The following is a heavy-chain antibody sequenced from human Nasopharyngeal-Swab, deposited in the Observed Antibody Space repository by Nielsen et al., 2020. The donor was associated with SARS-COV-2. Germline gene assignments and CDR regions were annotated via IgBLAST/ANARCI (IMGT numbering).Heavy chain of an antibody. Sequence: GGSLRLSCTASGFSFNNYGMHWVRQAPGTGLEWVAVISYEGSKKFYAESVEGRFTISRDYSKNTLYLQMDSLRTEDTAMYFCAKANALFWFGQFKNDAFDIWGQGTMVAVSS. CDR3: AKANALFWFGQFKNDAFDI. V-gene: IGHV3-30*18. CDR1: GFSFNNYG. D-gene: IGHD3-10*01. J-gene: IGHJ3*02. CDR2: ISYEGSKK.